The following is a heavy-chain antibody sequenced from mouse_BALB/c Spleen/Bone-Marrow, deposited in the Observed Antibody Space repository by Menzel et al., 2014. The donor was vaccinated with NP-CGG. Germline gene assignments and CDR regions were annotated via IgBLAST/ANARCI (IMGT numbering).Heavy chain of an antibody. D-gene: IGHD3-3*01. Sequence: EVQLVESGGGLVQPGGSLKLSCAASGFTFSGYGMSWVRQTPDKGLELVATISGSGSSTYYPDSVKGRFTISRDNARNTLYLQMSSLKSEDTAMYYCARGRGWFDYWGQGTTLTVSS. J-gene: IGHJ2*01. CDR3: ARGRGWFDY. CDR2: ISGSGSST. V-gene: IGHV5-6-3*01. CDR1: GFTFSGYG.